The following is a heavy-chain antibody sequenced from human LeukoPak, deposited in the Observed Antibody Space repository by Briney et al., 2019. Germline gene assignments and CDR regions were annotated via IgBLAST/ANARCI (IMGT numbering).Heavy chain of an antibody. CDR2: IYYSGST. CDR3: ARGNLYSYGLGLGY. CDR1: GGSISSYY. Sequence: SETLSLTCTVSGGSISSYYWSWIRQPPGKGLEWIGYIYYSGSTNYNPSLKSRVTISVDTSKNQFSLKLSSVTGADTSVYYCARGNLYSYGLGLGYWGQGTLVTVSS. D-gene: IGHD5-18*01. V-gene: IGHV4-59*01. J-gene: IGHJ4*02.